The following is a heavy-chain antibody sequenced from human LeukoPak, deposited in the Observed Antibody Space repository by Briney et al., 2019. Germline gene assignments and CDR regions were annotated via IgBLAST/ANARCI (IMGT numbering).Heavy chain of an antibody. D-gene: IGHD6-13*01. CDR2: ISSNGGST. CDR1: GFTFSSYA. CDR3: VKDYSTIAAAANPLFDY. J-gene: IGHJ4*02. V-gene: IGHV3-64D*09. Sequence: PGGSLRLSCSASGFTFSSYAMHWVRQAPGKGLEYVSAISSNGGSTYYADSVKGRFTISRDNSENTLYLQMSSLRAEDTAVYYCVKDYSTIAAAANPLFDYWGQGALVTVSS.